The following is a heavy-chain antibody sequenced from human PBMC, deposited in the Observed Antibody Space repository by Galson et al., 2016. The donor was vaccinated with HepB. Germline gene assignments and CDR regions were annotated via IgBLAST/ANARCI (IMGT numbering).Heavy chain of an antibody. CDR2: ISYDGTNQ. CDR3: AKGYSGYDLLYYGMDV. Sequence: SLRLSCAASGFTISRYGMHWVRQAPGKGLEWVAVISYDGTNQYYADSVKGRFTISRDNSQNTLSLQMNSLRAEDTAVYYCAKGYSGYDLLYYGMDVWGKGTTVTVSS. D-gene: IGHD5-12*01. CDR1: GFTISRYG. J-gene: IGHJ6*04. V-gene: IGHV3-30*18.